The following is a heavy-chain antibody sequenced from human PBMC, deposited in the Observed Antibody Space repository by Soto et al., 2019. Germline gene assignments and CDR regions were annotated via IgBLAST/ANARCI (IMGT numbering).Heavy chain of an antibody. Sequence: VQVVQSEAEAKKPGSSVKLSCEVSGVTFSNAAFSWVRQAPGQGLEWMGGIIPIFGGAKYAQKFQGRVEITPEELTDILYMEVTSLTIDDTAVYFCARDGQYRQQAIITEYFGMDVWGQGTTVTVS. CDR2: IIPIFGGA. CDR3: ARDGQYRQQAIITEYFGMDV. D-gene: IGHD2-2*02. CDR1: GVTFSNAA. V-gene: IGHV1-69*01. J-gene: IGHJ6*02.